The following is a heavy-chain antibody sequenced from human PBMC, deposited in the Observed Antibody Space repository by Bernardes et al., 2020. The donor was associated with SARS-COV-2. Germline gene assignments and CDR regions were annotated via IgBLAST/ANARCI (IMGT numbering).Heavy chain of an antibody. CDR3: ARGGGPETDY. J-gene: IGHJ4*02. V-gene: IGHV3-11*01. Sequence: GGSLRLSCAASGFTFSDHYMSWIRQTPGKGLEWVSYISGRDTTIYYADSVKGRFTISRDNAKNSLYLQMNSLRVEDTAVYYCARGGGPETDYWGQGTPVTVSS. CDR1: GFTFSDHY. D-gene: IGHD3-16*01. CDR2: ISGRDTTI.